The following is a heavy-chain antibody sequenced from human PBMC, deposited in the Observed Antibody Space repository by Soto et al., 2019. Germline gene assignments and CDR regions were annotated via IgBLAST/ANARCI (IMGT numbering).Heavy chain of an antibody. D-gene: IGHD3-10*01. CDR1: GFTFSSYA. V-gene: IGHV3-23*01. J-gene: IGHJ5*02. CDR2: ISGSGGST. CDR3: ATGGVIGPWFDP. Sequence: EVQLLESGGGLVQPGGSLRLSCAASGFTFSSYAMSWVRQAPGKGLEWVSAISGSGGSTYYADSVKGRFTISRDNSKNPLYLQMNSLRAEDTAVYYCATGGVIGPWFDPWGQGTLVTVSS.